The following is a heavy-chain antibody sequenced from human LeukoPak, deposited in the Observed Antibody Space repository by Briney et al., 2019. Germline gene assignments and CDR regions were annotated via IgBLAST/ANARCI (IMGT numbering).Heavy chain of an antibody. J-gene: IGHJ4*02. D-gene: IGHD1-1*01. V-gene: IGHV1-2*02. CDR1: GYTFTGYY. CDR2: INPNSGGT. Sequence: ASVKVSCKASGYTFTGYYMHWVRQAPGQGLEWMGWINPNSGGTNYAQRFQGRVTMTRDTSSSTAYMELSRLKSDDTAMFYCASTTGLDDWGQGTLVTVSS. CDR3: ASTTGLDD.